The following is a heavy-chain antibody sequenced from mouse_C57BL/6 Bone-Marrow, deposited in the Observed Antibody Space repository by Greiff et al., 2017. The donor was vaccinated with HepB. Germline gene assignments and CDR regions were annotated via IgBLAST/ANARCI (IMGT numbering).Heavy chain of an antibody. Sequence: QVQLQQPGAELVRPGTSVKLSCKASGYTFTSYWMHWVKQRPGQGLEWIGVIDPSDSYTNYNQKFKGKATLTVDKSSSTAYMQLSSLTSEDSAVYSCARGRFDYWGQGTTLTVSS. CDR1: GYTFTSYW. J-gene: IGHJ2*01. CDR2: IDPSDSYT. CDR3: ARGRFDY. D-gene: IGHD1-1*01. V-gene: IGHV1-59*01.